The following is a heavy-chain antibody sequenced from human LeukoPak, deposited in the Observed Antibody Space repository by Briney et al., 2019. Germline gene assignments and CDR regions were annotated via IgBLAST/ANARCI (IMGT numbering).Heavy chain of an antibody. D-gene: IGHD2-2*01. CDR3: ARRTPQYCTSSACYADY. CDR2: INPNSGNT. CDR1: GYTFTDYY. J-gene: IGHJ4*02. Sequence: ASVKVSCKTSGYTFTDYYIQWVRQAPGQGLQWMGWINPNSGNTNYAQKFQGRVTMTGDTSITTAYMELSSLSSDDTVVYFCARRTPQYCTSSACYADYWGQGTLVTVSS. V-gene: IGHV1-2*02.